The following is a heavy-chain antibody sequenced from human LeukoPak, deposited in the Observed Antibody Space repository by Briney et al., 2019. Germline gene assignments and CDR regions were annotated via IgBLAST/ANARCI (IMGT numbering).Heavy chain of an antibody. V-gene: IGHV3-11*01. D-gene: IGHD3-10*01. Sequence: PGGSLRLSCAASGFTFSDYYMSWIRQAPGKGLEWVSYISSSGSTIYYADSVKGRFTISRDNAKNSLYLQMNSLRAEDTAVYYCARFSSRPYYYGSGSYCDYWGQGTLVTVSS. CDR3: ARFSSRPYYYGSGSYCDY. CDR1: GFTFSDYY. J-gene: IGHJ4*02. CDR2: ISSSGSTI.